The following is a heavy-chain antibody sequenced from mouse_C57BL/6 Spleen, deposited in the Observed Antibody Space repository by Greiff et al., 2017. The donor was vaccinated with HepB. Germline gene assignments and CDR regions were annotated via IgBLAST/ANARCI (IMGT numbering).Heavy chain of an antibody. D-gene: IGHD2-4*01. CDR2: INPSNGGT. V-gene: IGHV1-53*01. CDR1: GYTFTSYW. Sequence: QVQLQQPGTELVKPGASVKLSCKASGYTFTSYWMHWVKQRPGQGLEWLGNINPSNGGTKYNEKFKSKATLTVDKSSSTAYMQLSSLTSEDSAVYYCARLRDFFDDSPFDYWGQGTTLTVSS. J-gene: IGHJ2*01. CDR3: ARLRDFFDDSPFDY.